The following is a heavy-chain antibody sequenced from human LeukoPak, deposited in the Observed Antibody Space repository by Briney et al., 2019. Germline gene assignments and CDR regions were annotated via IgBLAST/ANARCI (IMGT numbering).Heavy chain of an antibody. CDR2: ISSNSSYI. Sequence: PGGSLRLSCAASGFTFSSSWMSWVRQAPGKGLEWVSSISSNSSYIYYADSVKGRFTISRDNAKNSLYLQMNTLRAEDTAVYYCARAHPPGYCSGGSCNLYGMDVWGQGTTVTVSS. CDR3: ARAHPPGYCSGGSCNLYGMDV. D-gene: IGHD2-15*01. V-gene: IGHV3-21*01. J-gene: IGHJ6*02. CDR1: GFTFSSSW.